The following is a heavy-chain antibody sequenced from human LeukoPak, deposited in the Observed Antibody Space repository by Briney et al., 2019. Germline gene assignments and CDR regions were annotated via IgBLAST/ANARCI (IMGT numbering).Heavy chain of an antibody. CDR3: AKDRTRGNAANDAFDI. CDR2: IYSGGST. V-gene: IGHV3-53*01. D-gene: IGHD3-10*01. CDR1: GFTVSNNY. Sequence: GGSLRLSCAASGFTVSNNYMNWVRQAPGKGLEWVSLIYSGGSTYYADSVKGRFTISRDNSKNTLYLQMNSLRAEDTAVYYCAKDRTRGNAANDAFDIWGQGTMVTVSP. J-gene: IGHJ3*02.